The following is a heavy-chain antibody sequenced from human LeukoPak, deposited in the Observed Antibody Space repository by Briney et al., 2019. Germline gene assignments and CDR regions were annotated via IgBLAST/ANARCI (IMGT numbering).Heavy chain of an antibody. Sequence: GASVKVSCKASGYAFTDYYLHWVRQAPGQGLEWMGWINPNSGGTNYAQKFQGRVTMTRDTSISTAYMELNRLRSDDTAVYYCARDLYGAGSYYNIPHKNWFDPWGQGTLVTVSS. D-gene: IGHD3-10*01. J-gene: IGHJ5*02. CDR1: GYAFTDYY. CDR3: ARDLYGAGSYYNIPHKNWFDP. V-gene: IGHV1-2*02. CDR2: INPNSGGT.